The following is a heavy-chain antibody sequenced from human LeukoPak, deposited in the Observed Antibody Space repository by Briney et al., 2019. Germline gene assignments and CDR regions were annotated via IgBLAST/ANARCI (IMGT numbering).Heavy chain of an antibody. V-gene: IGHV3-23*01. D-gene: IGHD5-24*01. CDR2: ISGSGGST. CDR1: GGSISSSGYY. Sequence: ETLSLTCTVSGGSISSSGYYWGWIRQPPGKGLEWVSVISGSGGSTNYADSVKGRFTISRDNSKNTLHLQMNSLRAEDTAVYYCDVEMATIEDYWGQGTLVTVSS. CDR3: DVEMATIEDY. J-gene: IGHJ4*02.